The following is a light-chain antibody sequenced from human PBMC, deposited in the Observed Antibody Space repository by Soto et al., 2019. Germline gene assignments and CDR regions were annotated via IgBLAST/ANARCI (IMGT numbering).Light chain of an antibody. CDR3: SSYTNSSSYV. J-gene: IGLJ1*01. Sequence: QSVLTQPASVSGSPGQSITISCTGTSSDVGGYNYVSWYQQHPGKAPQLMIYDVSNRPSGVSNRFSGSKSGNTASLTISGLQSEDEADYYCSSYTNSSSYVFGTGTKLTVL. CDR2: DVS. CDR1: SSDVGGYNY. V-gene: IGLV2-14*01.